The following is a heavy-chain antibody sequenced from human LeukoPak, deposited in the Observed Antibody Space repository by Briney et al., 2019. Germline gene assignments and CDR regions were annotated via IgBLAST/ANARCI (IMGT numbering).Heavy chain of an antibody. Sequence: SETLSLTCIVSGVSITNYHWTWIRQPPGEGLEWIGYVFYTGSTNYNPSLESRVTISVDTSKNQVSLKLTSMTAADTAVYYCATYSTASVGFHYWGRGTLVTVSS. CDR1: GVSITNYH. V-gene: IGHV4-59*01. CDR2: VFYTGST. J-gene: IGHJ4*02. D-gene: IGHD6-13*01. CDR3: ATYSTASVGFHY.